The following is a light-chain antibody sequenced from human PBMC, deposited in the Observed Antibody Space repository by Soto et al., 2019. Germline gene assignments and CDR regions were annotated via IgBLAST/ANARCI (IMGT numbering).Light chain of an antibody. CDR3: SSKTTTNTWV. CDR2: DVI. Sequence: QSALTQPPSVSGSPGQSITISCTGTSSDIGSYNYVSWYQQHPGKAPKLMIYDVINRPSGVSNRFSGSKSGNTASLTISGLQPEDEADYYCSSKTTTNTWVFGGGTKLAVL. CDR1: SSDIGSYNY. J-gene: IGLJ3*02. V-gene: IGLV2-14*01.